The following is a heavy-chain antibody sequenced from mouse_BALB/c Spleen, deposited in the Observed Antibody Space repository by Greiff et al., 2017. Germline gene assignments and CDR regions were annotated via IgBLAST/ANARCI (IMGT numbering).Heavy chain of an antibody. CDR2: ISSGGSYT. CDR1: GFTFSSYG. CDR3: ARHLSI. J-gene: IGHJ1*01. Sequence: VQLKQSGGDLVKPGGSLKLSCAASGFTFSSYGMSWVRQTPDKRLEWVATISSGGSYTYYPDSVKGRFTISRDNAKNTLYLQMSSLKSEDTAMYYCARHLSIWGAGTTVTVSS. V-gene: IGHV5-6*01.